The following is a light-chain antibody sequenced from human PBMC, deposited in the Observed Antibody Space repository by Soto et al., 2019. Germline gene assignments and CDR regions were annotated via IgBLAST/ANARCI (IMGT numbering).Light chain of an antibody. CDR1: RTVGNF. Sequence: VLTQSPATLSFSPGQRANISCRASRTVGNFLAWYQQRPGQAPRLLIYDASNRATGIPARFSGSGSGTDFTLTISSLEPEDFAVYYCQQRSNWPPITFGQGTRVEIK. CDR3: QQRSNWPPIT. CDR2: DAS. J-gene: IGKJ5*01. V-gene: IGKV3-11*01.